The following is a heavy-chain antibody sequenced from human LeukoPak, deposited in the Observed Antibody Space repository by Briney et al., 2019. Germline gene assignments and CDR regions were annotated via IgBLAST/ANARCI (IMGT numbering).Heavy chain of an antibody. V-gene: IGHV4-61*02. CDR2: IFASGST. J-gene: IGHJ6*03. CDR1: GGSIRSETYY. D-gene: IGHD1-26*01. Sequence: SQTLSLTCTVSGGSIRSETYYWSWIRQPAGKGLEWIGRIFASGSTNYNPSLKSRVTMSVDTSKNQSSLKLSSVTAADSAVYYCASHRTSGSYYRHIDVWGKGTTVTVSS. CDR3: ASHRTSGSYYRHIDV.